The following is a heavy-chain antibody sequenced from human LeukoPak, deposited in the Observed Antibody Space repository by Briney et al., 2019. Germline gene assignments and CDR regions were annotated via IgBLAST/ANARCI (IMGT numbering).Heavy chain of an antibody. CDR1: GLTFSGSD. D-gene: IGHD6-19*01. CDR2: IRSKTNNYAK. CDR3: TRVYSSAYGSFDI. Sequence: GGSLRLSCTASGLTFSGSDIHWVRQASGKGLEWVGRIRSKTNNYAKAYAVSVRGRFTISRDDSKNTAYLQMNSLKTEDTAIYYCTRVYSSAYGSFDIWGQGTMVTVSS. J-gene: IGHJ3*02. V-gene: IGHV3-73*01.